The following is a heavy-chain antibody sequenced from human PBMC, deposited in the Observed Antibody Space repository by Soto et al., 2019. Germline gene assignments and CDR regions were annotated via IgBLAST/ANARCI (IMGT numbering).Heavy chain of an antibody. D-gene: IGHD3-10*01. V-gene: IGHV3-20*01. CDR1: GFTFDDYG. CDR3: ARVVWFGESYYFDY. J-gene: IGHJ4*02. CDR2: INWNGGST. Sequence: PGGSLRLSCAASGFTFDDYGMSWVRQAPGKGLEWVSGINWNGGSTGYADSVKGRFTISRDNAKNSLYLQMNSLRAEDTALYHCARVVWFGESYYFDYWGQGTLVTVSS.